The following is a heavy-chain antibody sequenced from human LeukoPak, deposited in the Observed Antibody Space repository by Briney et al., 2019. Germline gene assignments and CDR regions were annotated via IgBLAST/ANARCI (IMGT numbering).Heavy chain of an antibody. D-gene: IGHD6-19*01. CDR2: IKQDGSEK. V-gene: IGHV3-7*01. Sequence: PGGSLRLSCAASGFTFSSYWMSWVRQAPGKGLEWVANIKQDGSEKYYVDSVKGRFTISRDNAKNSLYLQMNSLRAEDTAVYYCARVGLAVAGLSFYYYYYMDVWGKGTTVTVSS. CDR3: ARVGLAVAGLSFYYYYYMDV. CDR1: GFTFSSYW. J-gene: IGHJ6*03.